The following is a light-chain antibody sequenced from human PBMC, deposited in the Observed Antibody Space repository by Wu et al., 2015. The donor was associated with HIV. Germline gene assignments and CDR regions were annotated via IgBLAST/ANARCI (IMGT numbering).Light chain of an antibody. CDR2: GAS. CDR1: QSVSSN. Sequence: EIVMTQSPATLSVSPGERATLSCRASQSVSSNLAWYQQKPGQAPRLLIYGASTRATGIPARFSGSGSGTEFTLTISSIQSEDFGVYYCQQYHSWPPLTFGGGTEGGDQT. V-gene: IGKV3-15*01. J-gene: IGKJ4*01. CDR3: QQYHSWPPLT.